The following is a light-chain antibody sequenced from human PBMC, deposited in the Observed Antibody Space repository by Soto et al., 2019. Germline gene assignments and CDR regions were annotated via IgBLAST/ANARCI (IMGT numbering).Light chain of an antibody. CDR1: SSDVGGYNY. CDR3: SSYAASNNCYFV. J-gene: IGLJ3*02. V-gene: IGLV2-8*01. Sequence: QSALTQPPSASGSPGQSVTISCTGTSSDVGGYNYVSWYQQYPGRAPTLMIYDVTKRPSGVPDRFSGSKSGNTASLTVSGLQAEDEADYYCSSYAASNNCYFVFGGGSKLTVL. CDR2: DVT.